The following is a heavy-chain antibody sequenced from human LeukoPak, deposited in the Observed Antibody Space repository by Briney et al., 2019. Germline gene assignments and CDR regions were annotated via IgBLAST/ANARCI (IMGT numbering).Heavy chain of an antibody. D-gene: IGHD4-23*01. CDR3: ARSTTVLTGYFDY. V-gene: IGHV4-31*03. CDR2: IYYSGST. Sequence: SETLSLTCSVSGGSISSGGYYWSWIRQHPGKGLEWIGYIYYSGSTYYNPSLKSRVTISVDTSKNQFSLKLSSVTAADTAVYYCARSTTVLTGYFDYWGQGTLVTVSS. J-gene: IGHJ4*02. CDR1: GGSISSGGYY.